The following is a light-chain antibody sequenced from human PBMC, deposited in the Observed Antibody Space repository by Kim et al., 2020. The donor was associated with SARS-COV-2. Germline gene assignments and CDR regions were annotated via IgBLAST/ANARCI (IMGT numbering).Light chain of an antibody. J-gene: IGKJ2*01. V-gene: IGKV1-27*01. CDR3: QRYSSALYT. CDR1: QGIRNY. CDR2: GAS. Sequence: DIQMTQSPSSLSASVGDRVTITCRASQGIRNYLAWYQQKPGKVPRLLIYGASTLQSGVPARFSGSGSGTDFTLTISSLQPEDVATYYCQRYSSALYTFGQGTKLEI.